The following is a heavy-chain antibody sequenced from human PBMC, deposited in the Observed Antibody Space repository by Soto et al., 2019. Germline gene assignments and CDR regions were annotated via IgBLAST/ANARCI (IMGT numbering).Heavy chain of an antibody. CDR3: ARGIGHDSSGVSTVFDY. CDR2: LNPNSGNT. D-gene: IGHD3-22*01. V-gene: IGHV1-8*01. Sequence: QVQLEQSGAEVKKPGASVKVSCKASGYTFTSYDINWVRQATGQGLEWMGWLNPNSGNTGYAQKFQGRVTMTRNTSISTAYMELSSLRSTDTAVYYCARGIGHDSSGVSTVFDYWGQGTLVTVSS. J-gene: IGHJ4*02. CDR1: GYTFTSYD.